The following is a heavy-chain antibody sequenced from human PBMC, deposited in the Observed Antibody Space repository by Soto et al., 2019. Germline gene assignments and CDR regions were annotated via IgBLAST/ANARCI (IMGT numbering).Heavy chain of an antibody. Sequence: GGFLRLSCAASGVTFISYGTHWVRQAPGKGLEWVAVISYDGSNKYYADSVKGRFTISRDNSKNTLYLQMNSLRAEDTAVYYCAKDRSYSGYDFDYWGQGTLVTVSS. CDR3: AKDRSYSGYDFDY. D-gene: IGHD5-12*01. CDR1: GVTFISYG. J-gene: IGHJ4*02. V-gene: IGHV3-30*18. CDR2: ISYDGSNK.